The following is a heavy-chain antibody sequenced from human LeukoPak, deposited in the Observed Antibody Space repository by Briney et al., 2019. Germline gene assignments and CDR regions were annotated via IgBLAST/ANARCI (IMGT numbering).Heavy chain of an antibody. CDR1: GDSVSSNSAA. V-gene: IGHV6-1*01. Sequence: SQTLSLTCAISGDSVSSNSAAWNWIRQSPSRDLEWLGRTYYRSKWYNDYAVSVKSRITINPDTSKNQFSLQLNSVTPEDTAVYYCARAERGYDRNNYYYYGMDVWGQGTTVTVSS. CDR3: ARAERGYDRNNYYYYGMDV. D-gene: IGHD5-12*01. CDR2: TYYRSKWYN. J-gene: IGHJ6*02.